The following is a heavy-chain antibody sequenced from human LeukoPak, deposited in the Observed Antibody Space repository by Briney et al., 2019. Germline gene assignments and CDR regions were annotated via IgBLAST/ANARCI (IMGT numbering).Heavy chain of an antibody. CDR2: IYYSGST. CDR3: ARDFDY. Sequence: PSETLSLTCTVSGGSISNYYWSWARHPPGKGLEWIAYIYYSGSTSYNPPLKSRVTISIDTSKHQFSLKLSSVTAADTAVYYCARDFDYWGQGTLVTVSS. V-gene: IGHV4-59*01. CDR1: GGSISNYY. J-gene: IGHJ4*02.